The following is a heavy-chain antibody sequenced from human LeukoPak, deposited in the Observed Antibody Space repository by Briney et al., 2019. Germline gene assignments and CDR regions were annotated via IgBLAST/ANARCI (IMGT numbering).Heavy chain of an antibody. V-gene: IGHV3-21*03. J-gene: IGHJ3*02. Sequence: PGGSLRLSCAASGFTFSNYGMNWVRQAPGKGLEWVSFTDTSGRYVYYGDSVKGRFTIYRANAKNLLFLQMNGLRAEDTALYYCARGRSITLLRGVAMSDGFDIWGQGAMVAVSS. CDR3: ARGRSITLLRGVAMSDGFDI. CDR2: TDTSGRYV. D-gene: IGHD3-10*01. CDR1: GFTFSNYG.